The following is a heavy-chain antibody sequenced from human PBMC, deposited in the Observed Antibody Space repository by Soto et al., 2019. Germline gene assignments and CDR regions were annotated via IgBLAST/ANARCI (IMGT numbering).Heavy chain of an antibody. CDR2: IYYSGST. Sequence: PSETLSLTCTVSGGSISSSSYYWGWIRQPPGKGLEWIGSIYYSGSTHYNPSLKSRVTISVDTSKNQFSLKLSSVTAADTAVYYCARTVQLERRVYYYYGMDVWGQGTTVTVSS. V-gene: IGHV4-39*01. J-gene: IGHJ6*02. CDR1: GGSISSSSYY. D-gene: IGHD1-1*01. CDR3: ARTVQLERRVYYYYGMDV.